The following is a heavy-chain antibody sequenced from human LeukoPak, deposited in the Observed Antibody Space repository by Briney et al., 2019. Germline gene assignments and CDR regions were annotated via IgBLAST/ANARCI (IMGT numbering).Heavy chain of an antibody. Sequence: GGSLRLSCAASGFTFSSYAMSWVRQAPGKGLEWVAGISGSGGTTNYADSVKGRFTISRDNPKNTLFLHMNSLRAEDTAVYFCAKRGVVIRVILVGFHKEAYYFDSWGQGALVTVSS. CDR2: ISGSGGTT. J-gene: IGHJ4*02. CDR1: GFTFSSYA. V-gene: IGHV3-23*01. CDR3: AKRGVVIRVILVGFHKEAYYFDS. D-gene: IGHD3-22*01.